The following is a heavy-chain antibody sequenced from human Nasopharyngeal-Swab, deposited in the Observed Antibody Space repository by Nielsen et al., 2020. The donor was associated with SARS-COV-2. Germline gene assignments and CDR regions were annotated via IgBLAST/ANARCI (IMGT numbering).Heavy chain of an antibody. J-gene: IGHJ3*02. CDR2: INPNSGGS. CDR3: ARELGHGTKWIDAFDI. D-gene: IGHD5-12*01. Sequence: WVRQAPGQGLEWMGRINPNSGGSKYAQKFQGRVTMTRDTSVNTAYMELTGLKYDDTALYFCARELGHGTKWIDAFDIWGRGTVVTVSS. V-gene: IGHV1-2*06.